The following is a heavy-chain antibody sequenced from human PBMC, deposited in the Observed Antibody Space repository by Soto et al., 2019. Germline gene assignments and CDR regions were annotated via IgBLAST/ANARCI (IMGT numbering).Heavy chain of an antibody. CDR3: AKDILITGTTTWLYYYYGMDV. CDR2: VSSAGSTK. D-gene: IGHD1-7*01. CDR1: GFIFSNYG. Sequence: QVQLVESGGGVVQPERSLRLSCAASGFIFSNYGMHWVRQAPGKGLEWVAVVSSAGSTKYYADSVKGRFTISRDNSKNTVFLQMNSLRAEDTAVYYCAKDILITGTTTWLYYYYGMDVWGQGTTVTVSS. V-gene: IGHV3-30*18. J-gene: IGHJ6*02.